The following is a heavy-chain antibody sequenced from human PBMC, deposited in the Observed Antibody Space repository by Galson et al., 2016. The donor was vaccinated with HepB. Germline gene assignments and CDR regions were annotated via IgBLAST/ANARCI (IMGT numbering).Heavy chain of an antibody. CDR2: INPSGGTT. CDR3: AKSRGSTGGASYNSWQSLGVLGFDAFDL. D-gene: IGHD2-8*02. J-gene: IGHJ4*02. V-gene: IGHV3-23*01. CDR1: GFTHTNYA. Sequence: SLRLSCAASGFTHTNYAMSWVRQAPGKGLEWVSTINPSGGTTYFADSVKGRFTFSRDNSRNTLYLQMNSLRAEDTAVYYCAKSRGSTGGASYNSWQSLGVLGFDAFDLWGQGTVVTVSS.